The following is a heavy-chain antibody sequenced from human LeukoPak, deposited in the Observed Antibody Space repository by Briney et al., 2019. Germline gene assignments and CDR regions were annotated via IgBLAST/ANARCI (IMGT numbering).Heavy chain of an antibody. CDR2: INPSGGST. D-gene: IGHD3-22*01. J-gene: IGHJ5*02. Sequence: ASVKVSCKASGYTFTSYYMHWVRQAPGQGLEWMGIINPSGGSTSYAQKFQGRVTMTRDMSTSTVYMELSSLRSEDTAVYYCARDVRDYYDRSGYVTWGQGTLVTVSS. CDR3: ARDVRDYYDRSGYVT. V-gene: IGHV1-46*01. CDR1: GYTFTSYY.